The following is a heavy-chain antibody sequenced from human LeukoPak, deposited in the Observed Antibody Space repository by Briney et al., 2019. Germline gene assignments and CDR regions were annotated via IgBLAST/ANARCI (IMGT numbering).Heavy chain of an antibody. D-gene: IGHD6-19*01. CDR2: IYYSGIT. Sequence: PSETLSLTCTVSGASISGSSHYFWGWIRQTPGKGLEWIGSIYYSGITYYTPSLKSRLTISVDTSRNQFSLKLSSVTAADTAVYYCAGTGYSSGWLEESFDYWGQGTLVTVSS. V-gene: IGHV4-39*01. CDR3: AGTGYSSGWLEESFDY. CDR1: GASISGSSHYF. J-gene: IGHJ4*02.